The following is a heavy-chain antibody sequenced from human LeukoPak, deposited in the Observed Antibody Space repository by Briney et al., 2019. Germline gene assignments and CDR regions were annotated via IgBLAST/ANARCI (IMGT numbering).Heavy chain of an antibody. CDR2: IYSGGTT. CDR3: ARGREDDYYYMDV. V-gene: IGHV3-53*01. CDR1: GFTFSSYA. J-gene: IGHJ6*03. Sequence: GGSLRLSCAASGFTFSSYAMSWVRQAPGKGLEWVSVIYSGGTTYYAGSVKGRFTISRDYSKDTLYLQMNSLRAEDTAVYYCARGREDDYYYMDVWGRGTTVTVSS.